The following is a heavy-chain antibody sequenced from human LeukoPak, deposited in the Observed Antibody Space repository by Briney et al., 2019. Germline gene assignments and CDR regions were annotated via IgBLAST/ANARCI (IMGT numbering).Heavy chain of an antibody. J-gene: IGHJ4*02. Sequence: SQTLSLTCTVPGASISGYYWPWIRQPPGKGLECIGCIYYTWSTNYNPSLKSRVTISVNTSKKQFSLKLGSVTAVDTAVYYCARGGYTYGHDYWGQGTLVTVSS. CDR2: IYYTWST. CDR1: GASISGYY. V-gene: IGHV4-59*01. CDR3: ARGGYTYGHDY. D-gene: IGHD5-18*01.